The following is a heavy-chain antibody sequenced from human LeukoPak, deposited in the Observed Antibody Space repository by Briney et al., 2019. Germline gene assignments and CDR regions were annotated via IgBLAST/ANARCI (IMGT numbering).Heavy chain of an antibody. J-gene: IGHJ4*02. Sequence: ASVKVSCKASGGTFSSYTISWVRQAPGQGLEWMGRIIPILGIANYAQKFQGRVTITADKSTSTAYMELSSLRSEDTAVYYWASLQKGATADFDYWGQGTLVTVSS. V-gene: IGHV1-69*02. CDR1: GGTFSSYT. D-gene: IGHD3-3*01. CDR3: ASLQKGATADFDY. CDR2: IIPILGIA.